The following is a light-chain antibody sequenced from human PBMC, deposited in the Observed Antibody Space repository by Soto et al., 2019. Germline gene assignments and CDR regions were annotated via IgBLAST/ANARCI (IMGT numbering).Light chain of an antibody. V-gene: IGKV3-15*01. CDR3: QHYNNWPYT. CDR1: QSVNSN. Sequence: EIVMTQSPATLSVSPGERATLSCRASQSVNSNLAWYQQKPGQAPRLLIYAASTRATGIPARFSGSGSGTDFTLTISSLQSEDFAVYYCQHYNNWPYTFGQGTKLEI. J-gene: IGKJ2*01. CDR2: AAS.